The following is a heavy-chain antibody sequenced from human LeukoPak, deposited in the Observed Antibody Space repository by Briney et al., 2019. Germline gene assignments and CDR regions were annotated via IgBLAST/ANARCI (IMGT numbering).Heavy chain of an antibody. CDR3: ARRSPMYYYYGMDV. CDR2: ISSSGSTI. Sequence: TGGSLRLSCAASGFTFTSSDMSWIRQAPGKGLEWVSYISSSGSTIYYADSVKGRFTISRDNAKNSLYLQMNSLRAEDTAVYYCARRSPMYYYYGMDVWGQGTTVTVSS. CDR1: GFTFTSSD. V-gene: IGHV3-11*01. J-gene: IGHJ6*02.